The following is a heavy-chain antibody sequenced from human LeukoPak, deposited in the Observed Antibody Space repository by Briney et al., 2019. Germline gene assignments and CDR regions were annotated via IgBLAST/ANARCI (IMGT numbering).Heavy chain of an antibody. CDR2: ISSSSSYI. CDR3: ARDLYYDILTGYSNDMDV. V-gene: IGHV3-21*01. Sequence: GGSLRLSCAASGFTFSSYSMNWVRQAPGKGLEWVSSISSSSSYIYYADSVKGRFTISRDNAKNSLYLQMNSLRAEDTAVYYCARDLYYDILTGYSNDMDVWGQGTTVTVSS. J-gene: IGHJ6*02. CDR1: GFTFSSYS. D-gene: IGHD3-9*01.